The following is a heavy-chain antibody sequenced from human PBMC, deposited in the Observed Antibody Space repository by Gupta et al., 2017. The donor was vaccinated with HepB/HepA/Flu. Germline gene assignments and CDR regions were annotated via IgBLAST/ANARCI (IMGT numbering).Heavy chain of an antibody. V-gene: IGHV4-4*07. CDR3: ARDTISPLFLEWLRFDP. CDR2: IYTSGST. D-gene: IGHD3-3*01. CDR1: GGSISSYY. Sequence: QVQLQESGPGLVKPSETLSLTCTVSGGSISSYYWSWIRQPAGKGLEWIGRIYTSGSTNYNPSLKSRVTMSVDTSKNQFSLKLSSVTAADTAVYYCARDTISPLFLEWLRFDPWGQGTLVTVSS. J-gene: IGHJ5*02.